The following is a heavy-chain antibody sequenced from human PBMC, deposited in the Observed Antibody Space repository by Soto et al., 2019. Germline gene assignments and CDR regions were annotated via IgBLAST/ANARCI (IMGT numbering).Heavy chain of an antibody. V-gene: IGHV3-15*07. CDR1: GFKFSNAG. CDR2: IKRKTDGGTT. CDR3: TTDSYSTIKVARFDY. J-gene: IGHJ4*02. D-gene: IGHD6-13*01. Sequence: PGGSLRVSRAAAGFKFSNAGRNGVRQAPGKGLEWVGRIKRKTDGGTTDFAAPVKGRFAISRDDSKNMVYLQMNSLKTEDTGIYSCTTDSYSTIKVARFDYWGQGTLVTVSS.